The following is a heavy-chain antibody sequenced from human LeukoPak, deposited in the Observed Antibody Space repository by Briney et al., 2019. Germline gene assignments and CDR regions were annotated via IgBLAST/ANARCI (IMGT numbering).Heavy chain of an antibody. CDR3: AKTTGSGSYYNTFDI. Sequence: PGGSLRLSCAASGFSFSNYGMSWVRQAPGKGLEWVSVISGSGGSTDYADSVKGRFTISRDNSKNTPYLQMNSLRGEDTAVYYCAKTTGSGSYYNTFDIWGQGTMVTVSS. V-gene: IGHV3-23*01. J-gene: IGHJ3*02. CDR1: GFSFSNYG. D-gene: IGHD3-10*01. CDR2: ISGSGGST.